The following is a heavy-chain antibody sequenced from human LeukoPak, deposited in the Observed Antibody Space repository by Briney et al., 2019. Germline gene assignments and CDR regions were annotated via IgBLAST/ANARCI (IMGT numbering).Heavy chain of an antibody. CDR3: AKSLLGYCSSPSCSYSDY. J-gene: IGHJ4*02. D-gene: IGHD2-2*01. V-gene: IGHV3-30*02. CDR1: GFTFSSYV. Sequence: GGSLRLSCAASGFTFSSYVMHWVRQAPGKGLEWVSFIRHDGSNTYYADSVKGRFTISRDNSKNTLYLQVNSLRAEDTAVYYCAKSLLGYCSSPSCSYSDYWGQGTLVTVSS. CDR2: IRHDGSNT.